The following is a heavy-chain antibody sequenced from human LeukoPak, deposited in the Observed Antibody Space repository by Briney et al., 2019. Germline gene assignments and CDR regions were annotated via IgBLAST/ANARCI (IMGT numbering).Heavy chain of an antibody. D-gene: IGHD6-13*01. V-gene: IGHV1-46*01. CDR2: INPSGGST. CDR3: ARDVVAPGIAAEEFDY. CDR1: GYTFTSYY. J-gene: IGHJ4*02. Sequence: ASVKVSCKASGYTFTSYYMHWVRQAPGQGLEWMGIINPSGGSTSYAQKFQGRVTMTRDMSTGTVYMELSSLRSEDTAVYYCARDVVAPGIAAEEFDYWGQGTLVTVSS.